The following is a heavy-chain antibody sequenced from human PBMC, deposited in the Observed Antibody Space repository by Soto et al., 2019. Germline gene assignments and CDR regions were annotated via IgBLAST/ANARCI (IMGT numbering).Heavy chain of an antibody. Sequence: QVQLRESGPGLLKPSQTLSLTCTVSGDSVYSRPHSWTWIRQLPDKGLEYIGYIFYSGTTYYNPSLKNRVTISLDTSKNQFYLSLTSVTAAATAVYYCAGPTSYFEYWGQGTLVNVSS. CDR3: AGPTSYFEY. CDR2: IFYSGTT. J-gene: IGHJ4*02. CDR1: GDSVYSRPHS. V-gene: IGHV4-31*03.